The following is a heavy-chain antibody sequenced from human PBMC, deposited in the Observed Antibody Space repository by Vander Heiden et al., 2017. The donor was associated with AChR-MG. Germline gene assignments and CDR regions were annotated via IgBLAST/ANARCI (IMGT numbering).Heavy chain of an antibody. Sequence: VQPLGSGGGLGQPGGVLRLPRATPGFPFSSYAMSWVRQAPGKGLEWVSVISGGGGSTYYADAVKGRFTISRDNSKNTLYLQMKRMRAEDTAVYYCAKEGDSYGYWDFDYWGQGTLVTVSS. CDR3: AKEGDSYGYWDFDY. CDR1: GFPFSSYA. D-gene: IGHD5-18*01. J-gene: IGHJ4*02. V-gene: IGHV3-23*01. CDR2: ISGGGGST.